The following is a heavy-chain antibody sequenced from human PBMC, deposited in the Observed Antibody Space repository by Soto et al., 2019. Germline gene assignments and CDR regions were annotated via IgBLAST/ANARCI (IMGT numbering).Heavy chain of an antibody. Sequence: SETLSLTCTVSGGSISIYYWSWIRQPPGKGLEWIGYIYYSGSTNYNPSLKSRVTISVDTSKNQFSLKLSSVTAADTAVYYCARGPEGFDPWGQGTLVTVSS. J-gene: IGHJ5*02. V-gene: IGHV4-59*01. CDR1: GGSISIYY. CDR2: IYYSGST. CDR3: ARGPEGFDP.